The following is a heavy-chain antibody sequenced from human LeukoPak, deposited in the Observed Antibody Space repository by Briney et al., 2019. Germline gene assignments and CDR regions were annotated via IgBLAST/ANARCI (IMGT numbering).Heavy chain of an antibody. V-gene: IGHV4-30-4*08. J-gene: IGHJ5*02. CDR2: IYYSGSI. CDR3: ARDMYSSSWQYNWFDP. Sequence: SETLSLTCAVSGGSISSGDYYWSWIRQPPGKGLEWIGYIYYSGSIYYNPSLKSRVTISVDTSKNQFSLKLSSVTAADTAVYYCARDMYSSSWQYNWFDPWGQGTLVTVSS. D-gene: IGHD6-13*01. CDR1: GGSISSGDYY.